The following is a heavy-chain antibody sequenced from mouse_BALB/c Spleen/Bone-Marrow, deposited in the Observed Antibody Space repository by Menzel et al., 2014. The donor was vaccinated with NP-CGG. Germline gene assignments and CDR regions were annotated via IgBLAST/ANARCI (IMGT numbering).Heavy chain of an antibody. Sequence: EVKVVGSGGGLVQPGGSLRLSCATSGFTFXDYYMSWVRQPPGKALEWLGFIRNKANGYTTEYSASVKGRFTISRDNSQSILYLQMNTLRAEDSATYYCARDDYYAMDYWGQGTSVTVSS. CDR2: IRNKANGYTT. CDR3: ARDDYYAMDY. CDR1: GFTFXDYY. J-gene: IGHJ4*01. V-gene: IGHV7-3*02.